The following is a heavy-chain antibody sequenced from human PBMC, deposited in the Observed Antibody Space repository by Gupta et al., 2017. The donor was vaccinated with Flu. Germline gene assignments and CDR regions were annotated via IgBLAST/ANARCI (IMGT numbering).Heavy chain of an antibody. CDR2: VYYHGSA. Sequence: VSGGSISVPSCYWGWVRQPPGKGLEWIGSVYYHGSAYYNPSLRSRVSISVDTSKNQFSLKLTSVTAADMAVYYCTLLSSSLPLNYWGPGTLVTVPS. J-gene: IGHJ4*02. V-gene: IGHV4-39*01. CDR1: GGSISVPSCY. CDR3: TLLSSSLPLNY.